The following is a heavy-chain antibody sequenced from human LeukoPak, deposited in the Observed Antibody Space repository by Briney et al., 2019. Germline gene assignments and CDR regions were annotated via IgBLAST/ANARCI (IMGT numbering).Heavy chain of an antibody. D-gene: IGHD2-2*01. J-gene: IGHJ3*02. Sequence: SETLSLTCTVSGGSISCGDYYWSWIRQPPGKGLEWIGYIYYSGSTYYNPSLKSRVTISVDTSKNQFSLKLSSVTAADTAVYYCAREWSDIVVVPAAMPAFDIWGQGTMVTVSS. V-gene: IGHV4-30-4*01. CDR1: GGSISCGDYY. CDR3: AREWSDIVVVPAAMPAFDI. CDR2: IYYSGST.